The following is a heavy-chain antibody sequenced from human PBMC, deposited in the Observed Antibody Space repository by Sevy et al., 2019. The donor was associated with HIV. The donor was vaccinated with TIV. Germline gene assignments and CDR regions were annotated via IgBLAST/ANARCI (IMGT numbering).Heavy chain of an antibody. Sequence: GGSLRLSCVASGFIFRDRYMSWIRQAPGKGLEWVSFISSRSSEINYADSVKGRFTVSRDNAKNSLYLQMNSLRAEDTAVYYCAGDFMPVASAGTGALGVWGQGNAVTVSS. V-gene: IGHV3-11*05. CDR1: GFIFRDRY. CDR2: ISSRSSEI. D-gene: IGHD6-13*01. CDR3: AGDFMPVASAGTGALGV. J-gene: IGHJ6*02.